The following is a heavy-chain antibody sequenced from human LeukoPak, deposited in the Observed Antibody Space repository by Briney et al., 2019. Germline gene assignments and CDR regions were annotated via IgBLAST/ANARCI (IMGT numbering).Heavy chain of an antibody. J-gene: IGHJ4*02. CDR1: GYTFTSYG. Sequence: ASVKVSCKASGYTFTSYGISWVRQAPGQGLEWMGWISAYNGNTNYAQKLQGRVTMTTDTSTSTAYMELRSLRSDDTAVYYCARGGPNYYDSSGYYGGESYWGQGTLVTVSS. V-gene: IGHV1-18*01. D-gene: IGHD3-22*01. CDR2: ISAYNGNT. CDR3: ARGGPNYYDSSGYYGGESY.